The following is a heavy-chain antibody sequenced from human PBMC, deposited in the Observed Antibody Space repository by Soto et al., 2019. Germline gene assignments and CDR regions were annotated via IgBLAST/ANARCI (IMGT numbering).Heavy chain of an antibody. D-gene: IGHD2-2*01. CDR1: GFTFSSYA. CDR2: ISGSGGST. CDR3: AKDLAVVVPAAMNYYYYYYMDV. Sequence: EVQLLESGGGLVQPGGSLRLSCAASGFTFSSYAMSWVRQAPGKGLERVSAISGSGGSTYYADSVNGRFTISRDNSKNTLYLQMNSLRAEDTAVYYCAKDLAVVVPAAMNYYYYYYMDVWGKGTTVTVSS. V-gene: IGHV3-23*01. J-gene: IGHJ6*03.